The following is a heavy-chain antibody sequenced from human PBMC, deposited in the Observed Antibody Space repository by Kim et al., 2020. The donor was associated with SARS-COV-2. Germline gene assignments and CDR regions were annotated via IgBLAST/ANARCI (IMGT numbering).Heavy chain of an antibody. CDR3: ARGYRGYSGYSRGMDV. Sequence: ASVKVSCKASGYTFTGYYMHWVRQAPGQGLEWMGWINPNSGGTNYAQKFQGWVTMTRDTSISTAYMELSRLRSDDTAVYYCARGYRGYSGYSRGMDVWGQGTTVTVSS. CDR1: GYTFTGYY. D-gene: IGHD5-12*01. V-gene: IGHV1-2*04. CDR2: INPNSGGT. J-gene: IGHJ6*02.